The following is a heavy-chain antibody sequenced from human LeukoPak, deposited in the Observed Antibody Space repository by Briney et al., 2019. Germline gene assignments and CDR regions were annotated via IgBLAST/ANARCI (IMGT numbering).Heavy chain of an antibody. D-gene: IGHD2-21*02. J-gene: IGHJ4*02. CDR2: INAHNGKT. CDR1: GYTFTTYF. V-gene: IGHV1-18*04. Sequence: ASVQVSCKASGYTFTTYFVTWVRQAPGQGLEWMGSINAHNGKTDYAEKIKGRVTMTTDTSTSTAYLELRNLRSDDTAIYHCAKTSCAGDCYFDFWGQGTLVTVSS. CDR3: AKTSCAGDCYFDF.